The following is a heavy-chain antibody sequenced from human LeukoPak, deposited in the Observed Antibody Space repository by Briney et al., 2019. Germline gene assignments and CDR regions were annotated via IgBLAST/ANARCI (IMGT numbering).Heavy chain of an antibody. CDR1: GFTFSSYV. J-gene: IGHJ6*02. CDR2: ISGSGGSI. CDR3: AKGYVSHYYYGMDV. Sequence: GGSLRLSCAASGFTFSSYVMSWVRQAPGKGLEWVSGISGSGGSIYYADSVKGRFTISRDNSKNTLYLQMSSLRAEDTATYYCAKGYVSHYYYGMDVWGQGTTATVSS. D-gene: IGHD5-12*01. V-gene: IGHV3-23*01.